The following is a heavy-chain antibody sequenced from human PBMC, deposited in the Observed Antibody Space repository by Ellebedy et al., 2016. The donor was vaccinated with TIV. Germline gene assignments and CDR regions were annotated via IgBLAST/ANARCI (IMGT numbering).Heavy chain of an antibody. J-gene: IGHJ4*02. V-gene: IGHV1-46*01. CDR3: ARDLVHFESRGYYSEY. CDR2: MNPSGGST. D-gene: IGHD3-22*01. Sequence: ASVKVSCKASGYTFTSYFLHWVRQAPGQGLEWMGIMNPSGGSTTYAQKFQGRVTMTRDRSTSTVYMELRSLRYDDTALYYCARDLVHFESRGYYSEYWGQGTLVTVSS. CDR1: GYTFTSYF.